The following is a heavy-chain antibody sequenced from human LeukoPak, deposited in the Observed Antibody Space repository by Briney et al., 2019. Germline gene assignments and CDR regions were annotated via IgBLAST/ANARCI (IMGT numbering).Heavy chain of an antibody. V-gene: IGHV1-2*02. CDR3: ARDGPAQMVEFDY. CDR2: IYPNNGAT. J-gene: IGHJ4*02. D-gene: IGHD3-10*01. CDR1: GYTFSGTGWY. Sequence: GASVKVSCKASGYTFSGTGWYLYWLRQAPGQGLECMRWIYPNNGATAYAQKFQGRVAMTRDTSISTAYMELRRLRPDDTAVYYCARDGPAQMVEFDYWGQGTLVTVSS.